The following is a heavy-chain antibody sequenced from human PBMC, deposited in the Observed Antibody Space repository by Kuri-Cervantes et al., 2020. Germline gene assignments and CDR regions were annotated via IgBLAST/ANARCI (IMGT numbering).Heavy chain of an antibody. V-gene: IGHV3-48*04. CDR3: ARGHYGLDV. J-gene: IGHJ6*02. CDR1: GFTLSSYA. Sequence: GGSLRLSCAASGFTLSSYAMSWLRQDPGKGLEWISYIRSTSNTIYYADSVKGRFTISRDNAKNSLYLQMNSLRAEDTAVYYCARGHYGLDVWGQGTTVTVSS. CDR2: IRSTSNTI.